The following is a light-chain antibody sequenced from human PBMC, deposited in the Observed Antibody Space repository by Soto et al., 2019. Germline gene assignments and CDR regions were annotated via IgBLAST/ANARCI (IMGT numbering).Light chain of an antibody. Sequence: QYALTQPASVSGSPGQSITISCTGTSSDLGTYNLVSWYQQHPGKAPKLTIYEPTKRPSGVSNRFSGSKSGNTASLTISRLQAEDEADYYCCSYAGGSTLVFGGGTKLTVL. J-gene: IGLJ3*02. V-gene: IGLV2-23*01. CDR1: SSDLGTYNL. CDR2: EPT. CDR3: CSYAGGSTLV.